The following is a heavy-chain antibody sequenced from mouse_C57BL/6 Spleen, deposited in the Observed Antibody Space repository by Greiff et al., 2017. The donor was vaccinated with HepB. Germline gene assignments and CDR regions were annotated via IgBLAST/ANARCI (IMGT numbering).Heavy chain of an antibody. D-gene: IGHD6-1*01. CDR3: AQSSVYWYCDV. V-gene: IGHV1-80*01. Sequence: VQLQQSGAELVKPGASVKISCKASGYAFSSYWMNWVKQRPGKGLEWIGQIYPGDGDTNSNGKFKGKATLTADKSSSTAYMQLSSLTSVDSAVYFCAQSSVYWYCDVWGTGTTVTVSS. CDR1: GYAFSSYW. J-gene: IGHJ1*03. CDR2: IYPGDGDT.